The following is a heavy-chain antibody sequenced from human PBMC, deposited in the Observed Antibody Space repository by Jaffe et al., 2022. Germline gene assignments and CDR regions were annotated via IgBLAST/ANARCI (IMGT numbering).Heavy chain of an antibody. J-gene: IGHJ3*02. D-gene: IGHD3-10*01. Sequence: EVQLVESGGGLVQPGGSLRLSCAASGFTVSSNYMSWVRQAPGKGLEWVSVIYSGGSTYYADSVKGRFTISRDNSKNTLYLQMNSLRAEDTAVYYCARDLGGGPYGSGSTDAFDIWGQGTMVTVSS. V-gene: IGHV3-66*02. CDR2: IYSGGST. CDR3: ARDLGGGPYGSGSTDAFDI. CDR1: GFTVSSNY.